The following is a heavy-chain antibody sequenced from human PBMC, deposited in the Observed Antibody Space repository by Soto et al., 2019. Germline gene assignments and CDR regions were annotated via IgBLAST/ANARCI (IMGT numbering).Heavy chain of an antibody. Sequence: QVQLVQSGAEVKKPGAAVKVSCKVSGYTLTELSMHWVRQAPGKGLEWMGGFDPEDGETIYAQKFQGRVTMTEDTSTDTAYMELSSLRSEDTAVYYCATDRPGPRIGFRAFDIWGQGTMVTVSS. CDR1: GYTLTELS. CDR3: ATDRPGPRIGFRAFDI. V-gene: IGHV1-24*01. J-gene: IGHJ3*02. CDR2: FDPEDGET. D-gene: IGHD3-16*02.